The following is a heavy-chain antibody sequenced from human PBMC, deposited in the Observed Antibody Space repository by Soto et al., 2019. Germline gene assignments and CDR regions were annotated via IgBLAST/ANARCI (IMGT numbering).Heavy chain of an antibody. CDR3: ARLRDEGLLWFGIYYYYGMDV. D-gene: IGHD3-10*01. J-gene: IGHJ6*02. Sequence: PSETLSLTCTFSGGSISSSSYYWGWIRQPPGKGLEWIGSIYYSGSTYYNPSLKSRVTISVDTSKNQFSLKLSSVTAADTAVYYCARLRDEGLLWFGIYYYYGMDVWGQGTTVTVSS. CDR2: IYYSGST. CDR1: GGSISSSSYY. V-gene: IGHV4-39*01.